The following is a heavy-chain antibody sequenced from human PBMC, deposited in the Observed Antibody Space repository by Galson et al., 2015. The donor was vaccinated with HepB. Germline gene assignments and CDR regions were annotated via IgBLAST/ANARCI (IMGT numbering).Heavy chain of an antibody. CDR1: GFTFSSNN. D-gene: IGHD6-19*01. CDR3: ARAIAVSWGVVDV. V-gene: IGHV3-30*02. Sequence: SLRLSCAASGFTFSSNNMHWVRQAPGKGLEWVTFIRSDGSTKYYTDSVKGRFTISRDNSKNTLYLQMSTLGAEDTAVYYCARAIAVSWGVVDVWGQGTMVTVSS. CDR2: IRSDGSTK. J-gene: IGHJ3*01.